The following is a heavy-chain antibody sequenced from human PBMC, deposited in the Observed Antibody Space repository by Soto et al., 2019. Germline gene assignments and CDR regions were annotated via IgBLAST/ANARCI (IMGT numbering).Heavy chain of an antibody. D-gene: IGHD2-2*01. CDR1: GGSIISYY. V-gene: IGHV4-59*01. J-gene: IGHJ4*02. Sequence: PSETLSLTCTVSGGSIISYYWSWILQPPWKGLEWIGYIYYSGSTNYNPSLKSRVTISVDTSKNQFSLKLSSVTAADTAVYYCARDRGCRRTSCYYFVYWGQGTLVTVSS. CDR2: IYYSGST. CDR3: ARDRGCRRTSCYYFVY.